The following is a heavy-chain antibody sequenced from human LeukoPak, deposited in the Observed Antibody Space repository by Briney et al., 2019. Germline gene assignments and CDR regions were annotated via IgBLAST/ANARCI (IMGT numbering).Heavy chain of an antibody. D-gene: IGHD2-2*01. Sequence: GSSLRLSCAASGFTFSSYGMHWVRQAPGKGLEGVAVIWYDGSNKYYEDSVKGRFTISRDNFKNTLYLQMNSLRAEDTAGYYCARLLVPAVKNYYYYGMDGWGQGTTVTVSS. J-gene: IGHJ6*02. CDR1: GFTFSSYG. CDR3: ARLLVPAVKNYYYYGMDG. V-gene: IGHV3-33*01. CDR2: IWYDGSNK.